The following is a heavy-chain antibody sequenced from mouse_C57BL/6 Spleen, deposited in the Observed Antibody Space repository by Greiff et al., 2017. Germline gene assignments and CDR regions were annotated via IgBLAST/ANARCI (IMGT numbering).Heavy chain of an antibody. CDR3: ARRDYDDPGYAMDY. V-gene: IGHV5-17*01. Sequence: EVKVVESGGGLVKPGGSLKLSCAASGFTFSDYGMHWVRQAPEKGLEWVAYISSGSSTIYYADTVKGRFTISRDNAKNTLFLQMTSLRSEDTAMDYCARRDYDDPGYAMDYWGQGTSVTVSS. D-gene: IGHD2-4*01. J-gene: IGHJ4*01. CDR1: GFTFSDYG. CDR2: ISSGSSTI.